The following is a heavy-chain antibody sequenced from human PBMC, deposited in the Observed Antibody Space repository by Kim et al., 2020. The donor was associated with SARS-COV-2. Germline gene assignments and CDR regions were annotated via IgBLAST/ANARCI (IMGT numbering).Heavy chain of an antibody. V-gene: IGHV3-33*01. CDR2: NK. D-gene: IGHD2-15*01. Sequence: NKYYAASVAGRFTITRENDKTTLYLQMNSLRAEDTAVYYWAESTVVTPVDDWGQGTLVTVSS. J-gene: IGHJ4*02. CDR3: AESTVVTPVDD.